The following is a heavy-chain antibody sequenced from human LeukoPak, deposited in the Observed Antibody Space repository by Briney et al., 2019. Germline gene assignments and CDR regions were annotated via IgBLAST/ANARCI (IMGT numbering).Heavy chain of an antibody. CDR3: ASASGLPVAGTEGAFDI. V-gene: IGHV6-1*01. J-gene: IGHJ3*02. Sequence: SQTLSLTCAISGDSVSSNSAAWNWIRQSPSRGLEWLGRTYYRSKWYNDYAVSVKSRITINPDTSKNQFSLQLNSVTPEDTAVYYCASASGLPVAGTEGAFDIWGQGTMVTVSS. D-gene: IGHD6-19*01. CDR2: TYYRSKWYN. CDR1: GDSVSSNSAA.